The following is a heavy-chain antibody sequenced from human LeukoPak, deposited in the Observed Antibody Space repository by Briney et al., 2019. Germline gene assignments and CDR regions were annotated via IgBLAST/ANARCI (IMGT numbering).Heavy chain of an antibody. V-gene: IGHV4-59*01. CDR3: AREEVPHGFDI. CDR2: IYYSGST. J-gene: IGHJ3*02. CDR1: GGSISTYY. Sequence: SQTLSLTCTLSGGSISTYYWSWIPQPPRKGLEYIGYIYYSGSTNYNPSLKSRVTMSLDTSKNQFSLKLSSVTAADTAVYYCAREEVPHGFDIWGQGTMVTVSS.